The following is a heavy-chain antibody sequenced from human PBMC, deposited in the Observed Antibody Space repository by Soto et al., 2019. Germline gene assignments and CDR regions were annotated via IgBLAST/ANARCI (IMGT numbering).Heavy chain of an antibody. Sequence: GGSLRLSCAASGFTFSSYAMSWVRQAPGKGLEWVSAISGSGGSTHYADSVKGRFTISRDNSKNTLYLQMNSLRAEDTAVYYCAKVSLYGDYEYYFDYWGQGTLVTVSS. J-gene: IGHJ4*02. CDR3: AKVSLYGDYEYYFDY. CDR2: ISGSGGST. CDR1: GFTFSSYA. V-gene: IGHV3-23*01. D-gene: IGHD4-17*01.